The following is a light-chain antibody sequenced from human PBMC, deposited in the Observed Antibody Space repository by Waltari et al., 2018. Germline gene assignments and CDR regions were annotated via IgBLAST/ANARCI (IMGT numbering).Light chain of an antibody. J-gene: IGKJ3*01. CDR3: QQYYSAPLT. V-gene: IGKV4-1*01. CDR1: KSVLYSSNNKNY. CDR2: WAS. Sequence: DIGMTQSPHSLAVSLGERATINCNSSKSVLYSSNNKNYLAWYQQKPGQPPKRLIYWASTRESGVPDRFSGSGSGTEFTLTISSLQAEDVAVYYCQQYYSAPLTFGPGTKVDIK.